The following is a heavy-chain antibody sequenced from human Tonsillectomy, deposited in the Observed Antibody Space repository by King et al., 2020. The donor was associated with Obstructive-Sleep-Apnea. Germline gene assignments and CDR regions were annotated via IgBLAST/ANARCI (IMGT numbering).Heavy chain of an antibody. V-gene: IGHV2-5*02. CDR3: ARWGHFDY. CDR2: LYWDDDK. J-gene: IGHJ4*02. CDR1: GFSLSTSGVG. D-gene: IGHD7-27*01. Sequence: TLKESGPTLVKATQTLPLTCTFSGFSLSTSGVGVGWIRRSQGKALEGLGLLYWDDDKRYSPSLKSRLTITKDTSKNQVVLTMTNMDPVDTGTYYCARWGHFDYWGQGTLVTVSS.